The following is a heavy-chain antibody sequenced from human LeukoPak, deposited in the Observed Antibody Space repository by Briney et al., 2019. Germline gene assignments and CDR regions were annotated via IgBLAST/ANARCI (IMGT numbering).Heavy chain of an antibody. CDR3: ARHAANSAAGTAPFDS. CDR1: GRSISSGSEY. CDR2: IYTSGST. V-gene: IGHV4-61*02. Sequence: SETLSLTCTVAGRSISSGSEYWSWIRQPAGKGLEWIGRIYTSGSTNYNPSLKSRVTISVDTSKNQFSLKLSSVTAADTAVYYCARHAANSAAGTAPFDSWGQGTLVTVSS. D-gene: IGHD6-13*01. J-gene: IGHJ4*02.